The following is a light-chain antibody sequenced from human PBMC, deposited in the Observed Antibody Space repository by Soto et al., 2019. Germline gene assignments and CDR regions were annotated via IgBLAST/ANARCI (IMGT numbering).Light chain of an antibody. CDR1: SSDIGTFSS. Sequence: QSALTQPPSASGSPGQSVTISCTGTSSDIGTFSSISWYQQHPGKAPKLMIFGVSQRPSGVPDRFSGSKSANTASLTVSGLQDEDEAEYYCSSQAGSDSLMVFGGGPKVTVL. J-gene: IGLJ2*01. CDR2: GVS. CDR3: SSQAGSDSLMV. V-gene: IGLV2-8*01.